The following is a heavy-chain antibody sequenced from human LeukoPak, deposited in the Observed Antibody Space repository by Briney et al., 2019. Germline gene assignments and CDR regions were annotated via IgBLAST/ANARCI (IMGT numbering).Heavy chain of an antibody. CDR2: IYYSGST. CDR1: GGSISSSSYY. J-gene: IGHJ4*02. CDR3: ARWEAAAGTGDYFDY. Sequence: SETLSLTCTVSGGSISSSSYYWGWIRQPPGKGLEWIGSIYYSGSTYYNPSLKSRVTISVDTSKNQFSLKLGSVTAADTAVYYCARWEAAAGTGDYFDYWGRGTLVTVSS. D-gene: IGHD6-13*01. V-gene: IGHV4-39*01.